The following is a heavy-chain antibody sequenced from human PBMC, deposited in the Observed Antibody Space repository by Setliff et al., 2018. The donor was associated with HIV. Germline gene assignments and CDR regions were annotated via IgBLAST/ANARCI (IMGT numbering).Heavy chain of an antibody. CDR3: ATDNGPSYSMDI. Sequence: GGSLRLSCAASGFTFSNYDMHWVRQAPGKGLEWVASITSSDGGKTDYASPVKGRFTISRDDSKNTLYLQMNSLKTDDTGVYFCATDNGPSYSMDIWGQGTTVTVSS. J-gene: IGHJ6*02. D-gene: IGHD2-21*01. CDR2: ITSSDGGKT. V-gene: IGHV3-15*01. CDR1: GFTFSNYD.